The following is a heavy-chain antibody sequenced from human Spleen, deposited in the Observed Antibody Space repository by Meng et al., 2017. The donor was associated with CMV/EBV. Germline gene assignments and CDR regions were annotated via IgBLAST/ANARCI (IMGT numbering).Heavy chain of an antibody. V-gene: IGHV1-8*01. CDR2: MNPNSGTT. CDR3: ARGLGAGGFDP. J-gene: IGHJ5*02. D-gene: IGHD1-26*01. CDR1: GYTFITYD. Sequence: VPCKASGYTFITYDINWVRQATGQGLEWMGWMNPNSGTTGYAQKFQGRVTMTRNTSISTAYMELSSLRSEDTAVYYCARGLGAGGFDPWGQGTLVSLL.